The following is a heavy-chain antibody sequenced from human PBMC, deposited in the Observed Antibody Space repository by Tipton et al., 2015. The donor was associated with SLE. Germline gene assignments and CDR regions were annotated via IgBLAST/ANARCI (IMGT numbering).Heavy chain of an antibody. J-gene: IGHJ3*02. D-gene: IGHD4-17*01. CDR1: GFHFSTYG. Sequence: SLRLSCAASGFHFSTYGMHWVRRAPGKGLEWVSVIFSGGSTHYADSVKGRFTISRHNSKNTVYLQMNSLRVEDTAVYYCARDPYGHGAFDIWGQGTLVTVSS. V-gene: IGHV3-53*04. CDR3: ARDPYGHGAFDI. CDR2: IFSGGST.